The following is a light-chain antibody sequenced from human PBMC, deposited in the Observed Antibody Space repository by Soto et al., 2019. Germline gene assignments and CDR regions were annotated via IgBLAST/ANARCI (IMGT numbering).Light chain of an antibody. V-gene: IGKV3-20*01. Sequence: EIVLTQSPGTLSLSPGARATLSCRASQSVSSSYLAWYQQKPGQAPRLLIYGASSRATGIADRFSSSGSGTDFTLTISRLEPEDFAGYYCQHNGSLPFTFRPGTKVDIK. J-gene: IGKJ3*01. CDR3: QHNGSLPFT. CDR1: QSVSSSY. CDR2: GAS.